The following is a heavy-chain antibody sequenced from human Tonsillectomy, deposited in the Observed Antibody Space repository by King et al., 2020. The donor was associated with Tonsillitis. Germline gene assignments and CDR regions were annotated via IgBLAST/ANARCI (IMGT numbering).Heavy chain of an antibody. CDR1: GFTFDDYA. J-gene: IGHJ4*02. D-gene: IGHD4-17*01. Sequence: VQLVQSGGVVVQPGGSLRLSCAASGFTFDDYAMHWVRHAPGKGLEWVSLISWDGGSTYYADSVKGRFTISRDNSKNSLYLQMNSLRAEDTALYYCAKDKSSSYYGDFSYYFDYWGQGPLVTVSS. CDR2: ISWDGGST. V-gene: IGHV3-43D*03. CDR3: AKDKSSSYYGDFSYYFDY.